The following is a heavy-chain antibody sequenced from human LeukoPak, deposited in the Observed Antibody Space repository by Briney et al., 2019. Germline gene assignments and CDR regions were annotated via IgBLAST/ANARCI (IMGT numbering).Heavy chain of an antibody. CDR3: ARNSGLADC. CDR2: MNPNSGNT. J-gene: IGHJ4*02. Sequence: ASVKVSCKASGYSFTNHDISWVRQATRQGLEWMGWMNPNSGNTGYAEKFQGRVTMTRDNSITTAYMELSSLRSEDTAVYYCARNSGLADCWGQGTLVTVSS. V-gene: IGHV1-8*01. D-gene: IGHD5-12*01. CDR1: GYSFTNHD.